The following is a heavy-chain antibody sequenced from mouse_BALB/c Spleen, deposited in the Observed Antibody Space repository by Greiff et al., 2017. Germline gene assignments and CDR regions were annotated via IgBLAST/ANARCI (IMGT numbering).Heavy chain of an antibody. CDR2: IDTSDSYT. J-gene: IGHJ2*01. V-gene: IGHV1-69*01. CDR3: ARSGMITDYFDY. CDR1: GYTFTDYW. Sequence: QVQLQQPGAELVMPGASVKMSCKASGYTFTDYWMHWVKQRPGQGLEWIGAIDTSDSYTSYNQKFKGKATLTVDESSSTAYMQLSSLTSEDSAVYYCARSGMITDYFDYWGQGTTLTVSS. D-gene: IGHD2-4*01.